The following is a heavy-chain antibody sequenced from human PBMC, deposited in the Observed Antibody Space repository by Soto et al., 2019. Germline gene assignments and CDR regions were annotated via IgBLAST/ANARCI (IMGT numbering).Heavy chain of an antibody. V-gene: IGHV1-2*02. D-gene: IGHD1-26*01. CDR1: GYTFSGHY. CDR2: IGPESGAT. J-gene: IGHJ4*02. Sequence: ASVKVSCKTSGYTFSGHYIHWVRQAPQQGPEWMGEIGPESGATRYAEKFRGRVTMTMDTSITTVYMELRSLSPDDTAVYYCGRGRSGQIVIFYWGQGTQVTVYS. CDR3: GRGRSGQIVIFY.